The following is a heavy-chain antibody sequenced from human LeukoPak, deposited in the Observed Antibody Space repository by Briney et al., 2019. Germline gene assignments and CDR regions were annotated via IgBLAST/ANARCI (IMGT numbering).Heavy chain of an antibody. CDR3: AKAMVRGVIDYYYMDV. CDR1: GFTFSSYV. J-gene: IGHJ6*03. CDR2: ISYDGSNK. D-gene: IGHD3-10*01. V-gene: IGHV3-30*18. Sequence: PGGSLRLSCAASGFTFSSYVMHWVRQAPGKGLEWVAVISYDGSNKYYVDSVKGRFTISRDNSKNTLYLQMNSLRAEDTAVFYCAKAMVRGVIDYYYMDVWGKGTTVTVSS.